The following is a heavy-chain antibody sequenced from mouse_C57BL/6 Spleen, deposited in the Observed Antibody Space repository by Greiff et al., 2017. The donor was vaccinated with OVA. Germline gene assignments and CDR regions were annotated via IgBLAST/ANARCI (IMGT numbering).Heavy chain of an antibody. V-gene: IGHV14-2*01. CDR3: ARLYCCNYHWYFDD. CDR1: GFNIKDYY. Sequence: EVQLVESGAELVKPGASVKLSCTASGFNIKDYYMHWVKQRTEQGLEWIGRIDPEDGETKYAQKFQGKATITADTSSNTAYLQLSSLTSEDTAVYYCARLYCCNYHWYFDDWGTGTTVTVSS. D-gene: IGHD2-1*01. J-gene: IGHJ1*03. CDR2: IDPEDGET.